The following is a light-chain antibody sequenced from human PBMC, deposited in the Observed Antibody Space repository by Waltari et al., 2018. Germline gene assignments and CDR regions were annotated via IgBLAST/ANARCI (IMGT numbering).Light chain of an antibody. V-gene: IGLV2-23*01. Sequence: QSALTQPAPVSGSPGQSHTISRTGTGSYYAIYKLFSWYQQHPGKPPKLIIYEANKRPSGVSSRFSGSKSGNTASLTISGPQAEDEANYYCYAYAGTRGVFGTGTKVTVL. J-gene: IGLJ1*01. CDR2: EAN. CDR1: GSYYAIYKL. CDR3: YAYAGTRGV.